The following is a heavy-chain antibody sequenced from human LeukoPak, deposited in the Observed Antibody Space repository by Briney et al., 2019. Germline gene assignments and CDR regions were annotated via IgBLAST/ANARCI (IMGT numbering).Heavy chain of an antibody. D-gene: IGHD4-23*01. Sequence: AGGSLRLSCAASGFTFDDYGMHWVRQAPGKGLEWVAFIRYDGSNKYYADSVKGRFTISRDNSKNTLYLQMNSLRAEDTAVYYCAKDYGGNSFYFDYWGQGTLVTVSS. CDR1: GFTFDDYG. J-gene: IGHJ4*02. V-gene: IGHV3-30*02. CDR3: AKDYGGNSFYFDY. CDR2: IRYDGSNK.